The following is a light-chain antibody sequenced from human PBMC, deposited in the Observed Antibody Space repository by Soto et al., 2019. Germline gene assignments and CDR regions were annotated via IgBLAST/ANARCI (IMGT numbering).Light chain of an antibody. Sequence: QSALTQPRSVSGSPGQSVSISCTGTSSDVGSYKYVSWYQQHPGKAPKLIISEVTKRPSGVPDRFSGSKSGNTASLTVSGLQAEDEADYYCSSYAGSNNVVFGGGTKVTVL. V-gene: IGLV2-8*01. J-gene: IGLJ2*01. CDR1: SSDVGSYKY. CDR2: EVT. CDR3: SSYAGSNNVV.